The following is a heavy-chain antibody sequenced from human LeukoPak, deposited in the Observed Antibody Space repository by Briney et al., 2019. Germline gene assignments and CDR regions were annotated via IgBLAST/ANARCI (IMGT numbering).Heavy chain of an antibody. J-gene: IGHJ4*02. D-gene: IGHD3-10*01. CDR3: AREEPAGSLDY. Sequence: PGGSLRLSCAASVFTFSSYSVRCGRQAPGKGLECVSAISSDGGSTYYANSVKGRFIISRDNSKNTLYLQMGSLRPEDMAVYYCAREEPAGSLDYWGQGTLVTFSS. CDR1: VFTFSSYS. V-gene: IGHV3-64*01. CDR2: ISSDGGST.